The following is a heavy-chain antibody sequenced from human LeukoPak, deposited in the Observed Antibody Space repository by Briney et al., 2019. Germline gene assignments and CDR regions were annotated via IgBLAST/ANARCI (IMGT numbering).Heavy chain of an antibody. CDR3: ARGRYSGTTYYFDY. V-gene: IGHV3-7*03. Sequence: PGGSLRLSCAAAGFTFSTAWMSWGRQVPGYGLEWVANIKKDGSETYYVDSVKGRFTISRDNAKNSLYLQMNSLRAEDTAMYYCARGRYSGTTYYFDYWGQGTLVTVSS. D-gene: IGHD5-12*01. CDR2: IKKDGSET. J-gene: IGHJ4*02. CDR1: GFTFSTAW.